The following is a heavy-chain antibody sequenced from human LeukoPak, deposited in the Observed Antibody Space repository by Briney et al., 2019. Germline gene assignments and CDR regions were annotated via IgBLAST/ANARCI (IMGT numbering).Heavy chain of an antibody. D-gene: IGHD6-6*01. V-gene: IGHV3-21*01. J-gene: IGHJ6*02. Sequence: GGSLRLSCAASGFTFSSYSMNWVRQAPGKGLEWVSSISSSSSYIYYADSVKGRFTISRDNAKNSLYLQMNSLRAEDTAVYYCARGPYSSSFGDTAYYYYYGMDVRGQGTTVTVSS. CDR2: ISSSSSYI. CDR1: GFTFSSYS. CDR3: ARGPYSSSFGDTAYYYYYGMDV.